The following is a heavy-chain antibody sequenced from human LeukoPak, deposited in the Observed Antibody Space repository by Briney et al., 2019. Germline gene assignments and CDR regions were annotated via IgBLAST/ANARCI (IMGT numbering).Heavy chain of an antibody. J-gene: IGHJ4*02. D-gene: IGHD3-10*01. Sequence: PGVSLRLSCAASGFTFSNYNMNWVRQPPGKVLQGVSYISSSSNIIYYADSVKGRFTISRDNAKNSLFVQMNSLRAEDTAVYYCARDFAREFTIDYWGQGTLVTVSS. CDR3: ARDFAREFTIDY. CDR1: GFTFSNYN. V-gene: IGHV3-48*01. CDR2: ISSSSNII.